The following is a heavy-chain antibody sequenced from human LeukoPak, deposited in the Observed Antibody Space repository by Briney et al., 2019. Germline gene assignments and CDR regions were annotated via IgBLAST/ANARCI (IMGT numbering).Heavy chain of an antibody. CDR2: ISSSSSYT. Sequence: PGGSLRLSCAASGFTFSDYYMSWIRQAPAKGLEWVSYISSSSSYTNYADSVKGRFTISRDNAKNSLYLQMNSLRAEDTAVYYCAREDVVNYYDSSGYPNFDYWGQGTLVTVSS. CDR1: GFTFSDYY. V-gene: IGHV3-11*05. J-gene: IGHJ4*02. D-gene: IGHD3-22*01. CDR3: AREDVVNYYDSSGYPNFDY.